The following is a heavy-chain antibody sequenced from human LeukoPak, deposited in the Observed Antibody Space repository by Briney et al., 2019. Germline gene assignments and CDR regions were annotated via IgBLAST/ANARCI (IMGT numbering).Heavy chain of an antibody. CDR3: AKGRTVHEQWLPLLPTGLFDY. Sequence: PGGSLRLSCAASGFTFSSYAMSWVRQAPGKGLEWVSAISGSGGSTYYADSVKGRFTISRDNSKNTLYLQMNSLRAEDTAVYYCAKGRTVHEQWLPLLPTGLFDYWGHGTLVTVSS. J-gene: IGHJ4*01. V-gene: IGHV3-23*01. CDR1: GFTFSSYA. D-gene: IGHD6-19*01. CDR2: ISGSGGST.